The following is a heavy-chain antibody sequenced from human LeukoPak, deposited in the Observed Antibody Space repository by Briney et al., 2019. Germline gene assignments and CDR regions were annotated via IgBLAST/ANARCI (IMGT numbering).Heavy chain of an antibody. CDR3: AKVIGDSSGYSNFDY. CDR1: GFTFSSYG. CDR2: ISYDGSNK. V-gene: IGHV3-30*18. Sequence: GGSLRLSCAASGFTFSSYGMHWVRQAPGKGLEWVAVISYDGSNKYYADSVKGRFTISRDNSKNTLYLQMNSLRAEDTAVYYCAKVIGDSSGYSNFDYWGQGTLVTVSS. D-gene: IGHD3-22*01. J-gene: IGHJ4*02.